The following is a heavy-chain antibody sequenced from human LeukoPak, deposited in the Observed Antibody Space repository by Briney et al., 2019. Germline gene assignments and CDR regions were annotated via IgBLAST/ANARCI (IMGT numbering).Heavy chain of an antibody. Sequence: SETLSLTCTVSGGSISSGSYYWSWIRQPAGKGLECIGRIYTSGSTNYNPSLKSRVTISVDTYKNQFSLKLSSVTAADTAVYYCARAILGIDDAFDIWGQGTMVTVSS. J-gene: IGHJ3*02. V-gene: IGHV4-61*02. D-gene: IGHD2-21*01. CDR1: GGSISSGSYY. CDR3: ARAILGIDDAFDI. CDR2: IYTSGST.